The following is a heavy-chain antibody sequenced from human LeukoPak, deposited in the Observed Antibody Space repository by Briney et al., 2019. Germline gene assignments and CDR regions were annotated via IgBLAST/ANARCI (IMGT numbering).Heavy chain of an antibody. Sequence: GGSLRLSCAASGFTFSSYAMSWVRQAPGKGLEWVANIKQDGSEKHYEDSMKGRFTISRDNAKNSVYLQMNSLRAEDTGVYYCARIGYSSSCFDYWGQGTLVTVSS. D-gene: IGHD6-13*01. CDR3: ARIGYSSSCFDY. J-gene: IGHJ4*03. V-gene: IGHV3-7*01. CDR1: GFTFSSYA. CDR2: IKQDGSEK.